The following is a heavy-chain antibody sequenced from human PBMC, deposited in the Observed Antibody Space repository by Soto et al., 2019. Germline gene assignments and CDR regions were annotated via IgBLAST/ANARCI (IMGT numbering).Heavy chain of an antibody. CDR3: TRDDEGGSDCDLCY. CDR1: GFTLSSHA. J-gene: IGHJ4*02. Sequence: QVQLVESGGGVVQPGRSLRLSCAVSGFTLSSHAMHWVRQAAGKGLEWVALILSDGTNKYYADSVKGRFTTSRDNSKNTMYLQMNSLSVEDTAVYYCTRDDEGGSDCDLCYSGQGALVTVSS. CDR2: ILSDGTNK. V-gene: IGHV3-30-3*01. D-gene: IGHD1-26*01.